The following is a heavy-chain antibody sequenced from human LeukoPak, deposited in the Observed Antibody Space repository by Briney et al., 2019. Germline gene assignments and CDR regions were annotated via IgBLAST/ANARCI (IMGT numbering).Heavy chain of an antibody. J-gene: IGHJ4*02. CDR3: AKDMGPQYSGSDY. CDR1: GFTFDDYG. CDR2: ISWDGGST. V-gene: IGHV3-43*01. D-gene: IGHD1-26*01. Sequence: GGSLRLSCAASGFTFDDYGMSWVRQAPGKGLEWVSLISWDGGSTYYADSVKGRFTISRDNSKNSLYLQMNSLRTEDTALYYCAKDMGPQYSGSDYWGQGTLVTVSS.